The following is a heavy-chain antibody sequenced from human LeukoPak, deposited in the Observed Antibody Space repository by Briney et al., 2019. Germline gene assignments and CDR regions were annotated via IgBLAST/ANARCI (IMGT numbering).Heavy chain of an antibody. Sequence: GGSLRLSCAASGFTFSSYAMSWVRQAPGKGLEWVSGFSGSGGSTYYADSVKGRFTTSRDNSKNTLYLQMNSLRAEDTAVYYCAKESVVVPAGIWDYWGQGTLVTVSS. V-gene: IGHV3-23*01. CDR3: AKESVVVPAGIWDY. J-gene: IGHJ4*02. D-gene: IGHD2-2*02. CDR2: FSGSGGST. CDR1: GFTFSSYA.